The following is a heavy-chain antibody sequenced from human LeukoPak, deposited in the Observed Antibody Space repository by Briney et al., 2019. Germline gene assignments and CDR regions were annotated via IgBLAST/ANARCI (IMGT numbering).Heavy chain of an antibody. CDR1: GDSTSSHF. CDR2: IHYSGIT. V-gene: IGHV4-59*11. D-gene: IGHD6-6*01. J-gene: IGHJ6*03. CDR3: ARDQTRSSAGYYMDV. Sequence: SETLSLTCTVSGDSTSSHFWSWIRQPPGKGLEWIGYIHYSGITNYNPSLKSRVTISVDTSKSHFSLKLSSVTAADTAVYYCARDQTRSSAGYYMDVWGKGTTVTVSS.